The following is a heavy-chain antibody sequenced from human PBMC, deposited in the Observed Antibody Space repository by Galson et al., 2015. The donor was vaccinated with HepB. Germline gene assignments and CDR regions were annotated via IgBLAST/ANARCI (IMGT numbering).Heavy chain of an antibody. Sequence: SVKVSCKASGGTFSSYAISWVRQAPGQGLEWMGGIIPILGIANYAQKFQGRVTITADKSTSTAYMELSSLRSEDTAVYYCARYLGRITMVQGVIIGPLDYWGQGTLVTVSS. J-gene: IGHJ4*02. D-gene: IGHD3-10*01. V-gene: IGHV1-69*10. CDR3: ARYLGRITMVQGVIIGPLDY. CDR2: IIPILGIA. CDR1: GGTFSSYA.